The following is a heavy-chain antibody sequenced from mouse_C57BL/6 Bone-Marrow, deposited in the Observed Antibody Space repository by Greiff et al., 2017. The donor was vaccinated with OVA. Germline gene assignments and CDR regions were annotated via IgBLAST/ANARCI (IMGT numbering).Heavy chain of an antibody. D-gene: IGHD1-1*01. J-gene: IGHJ2*01. CDR2: ISSGSSTI. CDR1: GFTFSDYG. V-gene: IGHV5-17*01. CDR3: ARGPPTVVPY. Sequence: EVQRVESGGGLVKPGGSLKLSCAASGFTFSDYGMHWVRQAPEKGLEWVAYISSGSSTIYYADTVKGRFTISRDNATNTLFLQMTSLRSEDTAMYYCARGPPTVVPYWGQGTTLTVSS.